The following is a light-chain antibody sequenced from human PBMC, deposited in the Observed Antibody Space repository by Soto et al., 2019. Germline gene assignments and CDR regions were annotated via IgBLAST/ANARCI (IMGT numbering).Light chain of an antibody. J-gene: IGLJ1*01. CDR1: SSDIGTYNL. Sequence: QSALTQPASVSGSPGQSITISCTGTSSDIGTYNLVSWYQHYPGKAPKLMIYEGIKRPSGVSNRFSGSKSGNTAFLTISGLQAEEGADYYCCSYAGSGTDNYVFGGGTKLTVL. V-gene: IGLV2-23*01. CDR2: EGI. CDR3: CSYAGSGTDNYV.